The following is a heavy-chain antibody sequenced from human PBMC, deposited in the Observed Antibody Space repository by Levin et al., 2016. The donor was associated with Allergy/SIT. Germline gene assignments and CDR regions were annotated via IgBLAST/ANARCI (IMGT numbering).Heavy chain of an antibody. CDR3: ALDASGRPGKLDY. Sequence: GESLKISCAASGFTFSSYAMSWVRQAPGKGLEWVSAISGSGGSTYYADSVKGRFTISRDNSKNTLYLQMNSLRVEDTAMYYCALDASGRPGKLDYWGQGTLVTVSS. CDR2: ISGSGGST. V-gene: IGHV3-23*01. J-gene: IGHJ4*02. CDR1: GFTFSSYA. D-gene: IGHD3-10*01.